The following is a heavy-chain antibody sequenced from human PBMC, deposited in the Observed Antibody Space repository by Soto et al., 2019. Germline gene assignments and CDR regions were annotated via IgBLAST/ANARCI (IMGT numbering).Heavy chain of an antibody. D-gene: IGHD6-25*01. J-gene: IGHJ4*02. V-gene: IGHV3-23*01. CDR1: GFSFTTFA. CDR3: VKMILVAAGPLGFDY. CDR2: MTGSGATI. Sequence: EVQLLESGGGLVQPGRSLRLSCAASGFSFTTFAMGWARQAPGQGLEWISSMTGSGATIYYADSVNGRFTISRDNSKNTLFLQMNSLKGEDTAVYYCVKMILVAAGPLGFDYWGQGALVTVSS.